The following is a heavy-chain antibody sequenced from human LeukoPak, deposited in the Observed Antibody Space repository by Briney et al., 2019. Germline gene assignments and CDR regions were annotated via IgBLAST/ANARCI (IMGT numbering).Heavy chain of an antibody. CDR3: ARRRGYSSSWYGGYYYYMDV. D-gene: IGHD6-13*01. Sequence: SETLSLTCTVSGGSISSSSYYWGWIRQPPGKGLEWIGSIYYSGSTYYNPSLKSRVTISVDTSKNQFSLKLSSVTAADTAVYYCARRRGYSSSWYGGYYYYMDVWGKGTTVTISS. J-gene: IGHJ6*03. CDR2: IYYSGST. V-gene: IGHV4-39*01. CDR1: GGSISSSSYY.